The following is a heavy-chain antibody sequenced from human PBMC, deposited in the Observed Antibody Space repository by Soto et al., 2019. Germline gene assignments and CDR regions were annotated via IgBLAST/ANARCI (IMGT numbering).Heavy chain of an antibody. J-gene: IGHJ5*02. CDR3: ARGCQLRYFDWLFTNWFDP. D-gene: IGHD3-9*01. V-gene: IGHV4-59*12. Sequence: SETLSLTCTVSGGSSSSYYWSWIRQPPGKGLEWIGEINYSGSTNYNPSLKSRVTISVDTSKNQFSLKLSSVTAADTAVYYCARGCQLRYFDWLFTNWFDPWGQGTLVTVSS. CDR1: GGSSSSYY. CDR2: INYSGST.